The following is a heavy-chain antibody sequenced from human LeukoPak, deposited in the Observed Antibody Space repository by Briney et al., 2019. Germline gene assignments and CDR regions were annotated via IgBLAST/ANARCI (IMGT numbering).Heavy chain of an antibody. CDR3: AKGIQWELPLKY. CDR2: ISGRGDKT. D-gene: IGHD1-26*01. Sequence: PGGSLRLSCAASGFTFRNYAMSWVRQAPGKGLEWVSVISGRGDKTYYAGSAKGRFTISRDNSKNTLYLQMNSLRDVDTAIYYCAKGIQWELPLKYWGQGTLVTVSS. CDR1: GFTFRNYA. J-gene: IGHJ4*02. V-gene: IGHV3-23*01.